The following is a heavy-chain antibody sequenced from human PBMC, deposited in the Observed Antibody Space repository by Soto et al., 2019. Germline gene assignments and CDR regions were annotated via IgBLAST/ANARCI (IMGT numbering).Heavy chain of an antibody. J-gene: IGHJ6*02. V-gene: IGHV3-9*01. CDR3: AKSTLVQDYYYGMDV. CDR2: ISSTSGSI. D-gene: IGHD1-1*01. Sequence: PGGSLRLSCAASGFTFSNYWMHWVRQAPGKGLEWLSSISSTSGSIGYADSVKGRFTISRDNAKNSLYLQMNSLRAEDTALYYCAKSTLVQDYYYGMDVWGQGTTVTVSS. CDR1: GFTFSNYW.